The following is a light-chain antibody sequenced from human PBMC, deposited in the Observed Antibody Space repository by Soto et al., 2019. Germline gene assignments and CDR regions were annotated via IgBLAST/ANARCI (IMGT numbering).Light chain of an antibody. J-gene: IGKJ5*01. V-gene: IGKV3-15*01. CDR2: GAS. CDR1: QSVSSSY. CDR3: QQYNSWPRT. Sequence: EIVFTQSPGSLSLSPVERATLSCRASQSVSSSYLAWYQQKPGQAPRLLIYGASTRATDIPDRFSGSGSGTEFTLTISSLQSEDFAVYYCQQYNSWPRTFGQGTRLEIK.